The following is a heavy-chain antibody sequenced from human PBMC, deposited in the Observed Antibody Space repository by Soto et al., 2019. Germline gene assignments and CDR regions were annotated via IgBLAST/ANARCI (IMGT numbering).Heavy chain of an antibody. J-gene: IGHJ4*02. CDR2: IYYSGST. CDR1: GGSIFSHY. Sequence: TSETLSLTCSVSGGSIFSHYWGWIRQPPGKGLEYIGYIYYSGSTNYNPSLKSRVTISVDTSKNQFSLKLSSVTAADTAVYYCARGNGESGWYTVVDYWGQGTLVTVSS. CDR3: ARGNGESGWYTVVDY. V-gene: IGHV4-59*11. D-gene: IGHD6-19*01.